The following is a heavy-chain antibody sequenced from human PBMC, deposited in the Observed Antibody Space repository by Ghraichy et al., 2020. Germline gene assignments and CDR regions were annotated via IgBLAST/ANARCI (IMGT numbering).Heavy chain of an antibody. CDR2: INQDGSQK. CDR3: ARLLRGPWNFDL. J-gene: IGHJ2*01. D-gene: IGHD4-17*01. CDR1: GFPFNQNW. Sequence: LSLTCAVSGFPFNQNWMSWVRRAPGKGLEWVAHINQDGSQKSYLDSVKGRFTISRDNAGDSLYLQMNSLRADDTAVYYCARLLRGPWNFDLWGRGTLVTVSS. V-gene: IGHV3-7*01.